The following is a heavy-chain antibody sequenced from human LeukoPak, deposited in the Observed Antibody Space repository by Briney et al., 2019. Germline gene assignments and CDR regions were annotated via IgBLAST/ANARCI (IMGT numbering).Heavy chain of an antibody. CDR2: ISGSGGDT. CDR1: GFTFSSYA. Sequence: GGSLRLSCAASGFTFSSYAMSWVRQAPGTGLEWVSGISGSGGDTYYADSVRGRFTISRDNSKNTLYLQMNSLRAEDTAVYYCARDLPYYYDSSGYSDYWGQGTLVTVSS. D-gene: IGHD3-22*01. J-gene: IGHJ4*02. CDR3: ARDLPYYYDSSGYSDY. V-gene: IGHV3-23*01.